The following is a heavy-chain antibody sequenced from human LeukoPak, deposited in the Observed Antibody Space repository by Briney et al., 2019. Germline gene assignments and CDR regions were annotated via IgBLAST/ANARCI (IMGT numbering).Heavy chain of an antibody. J-gene: IGHJ4*02. D-gene: IGHD6-19*01. CDR3: ARVIAVAGAIDY. V-gene: IGHV1-46*01. CDR1: GYTFTGYY. CDR2: INPSGGST. Sequence: ASVKVSCKASGYTFTGYYMHWVRQAPGQGLEWMGIINPSGGSTSYAQKFQGRVTMTRDTSTSTVCMELSSLRSEDTAVYYCARVIAVAGAIDYWGQGTLVTVSS.